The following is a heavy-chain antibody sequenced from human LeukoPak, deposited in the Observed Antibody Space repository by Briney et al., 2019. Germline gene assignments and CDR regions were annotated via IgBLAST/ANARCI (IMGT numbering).Heavy chain of an antibody. D-gene: IGHD3-22*01. CDR1: GFIFEDYA. CDR3: AKAYYFDSDGYYSHFDY. J-gene: IGHJ4*02. Sequence: PGGSLRLSCAASGFIFEDYAMHWVRQAPGKGLEWVSGIGWNSAKLGYADSVKGRFTISRDNAKNSLYLQMNSLRAEGTALYYCAKAYYFDSDGYYSHFDYWGQGTQVTVSS. CDR2: IGWNSAKL. V-gene: IGHV3-9*01.